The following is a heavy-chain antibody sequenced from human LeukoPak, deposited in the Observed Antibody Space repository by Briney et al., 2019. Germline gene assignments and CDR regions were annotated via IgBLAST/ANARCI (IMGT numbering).Heavy chain of an antibody. CDR3: ARDLFSIAVAGDY. CDR1: GFTFSSYS. J-gene: IGHJ4*02. V-gene: IGHV3-21*01. Sequence: PGGSLRLSCAASGFTFSSYSMNWVRQAPGKGLEWVSSISSSSYIYYADSVKGRFTISRDNAKNSLYLQMNSLRAEDTAVYYCARDLFSIAVAGDYWGQGTLVTVSS. D-gene: IGHD6-19*01. CDR2: ISSSSYI.